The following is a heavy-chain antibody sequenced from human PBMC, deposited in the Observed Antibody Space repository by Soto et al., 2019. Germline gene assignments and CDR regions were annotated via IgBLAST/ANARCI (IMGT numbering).Heavy chain of an antibody. J-gene: IGHJ5*02. CDR1: GDSVSSNTAS. D-gene: IGHD5-12*01. Sequence: SQTLSLTCAISGDSVSSNTASWNWIRQSPSRGLEWLGRTYFRSKWYNDYAVSVKSRIIINPDTSNNQFSLQLNSVTPEDTAVYFCAKGDNLGPKTGYAFDPWGQGTMVTVSS. CDR3: AKGDNLGPKTGYAFDP. V-gene: IGHV6-1*01. CDR2: TYFRSKWYN.